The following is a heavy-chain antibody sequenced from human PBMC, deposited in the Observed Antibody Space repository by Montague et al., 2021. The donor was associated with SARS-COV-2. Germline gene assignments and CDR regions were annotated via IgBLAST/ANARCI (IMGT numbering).Heavy chain of an antibody. V-gene: IGHV4-61*02. CDR3: ARADFWSGYLYFDY. CDR2: T. Sequence: TNYNPSLKSRVTISVDTSKNQFSLKLSSVTAADTAVYYCARADFWSGYLYFDYWGQGTLVTVSS. J-gene: IGHJ4*02. D-gene: IGHD3-3*01.